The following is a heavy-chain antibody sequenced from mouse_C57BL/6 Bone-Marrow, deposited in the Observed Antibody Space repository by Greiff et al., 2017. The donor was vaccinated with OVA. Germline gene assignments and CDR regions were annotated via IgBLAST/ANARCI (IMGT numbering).Heavy chain of an antibody. D-gene: IGHD2-3*01. CDR1: EYEFPSHD. V-gene: IGHV5-2*01. Sequence: DVHLVESGGGLVQPGESLKLSCESNEYEFPSHDMSWVRKTPEKRLELVAAINSDGGRTYYPATMERRIIIYRDNTKKTLYLQKSSLGSEDTALCYCARHGYFSYWGQGTLVTVSA. J-gene: IGHJ3*01. CDR3: ARHGYFSY. CDR2: INSDGGRT.